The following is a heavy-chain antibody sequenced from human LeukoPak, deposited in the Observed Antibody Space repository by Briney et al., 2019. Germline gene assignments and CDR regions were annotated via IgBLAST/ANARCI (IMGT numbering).Heavy chain of an antibody. CDR1: GGSISSGGYY. J-gene: IGHJ6*02. CDR3: ARDIVVVPAAGGPYYYYGMDV. CDR2: IYYSGST. Sequence: PSETLSLTCTVSGGSISSGGYYWSWIRQHPGKGLEWIGYIYYSGSTYYNPSLKSRVTISVDTSKNQFSLKLSSVTAVDTAVYYCARDIVVVPAAGGPYYYYGMDVWGQGTTVTVSS. D-gene: IGHD2-2*01. V-gene: IGHV4-31*03.